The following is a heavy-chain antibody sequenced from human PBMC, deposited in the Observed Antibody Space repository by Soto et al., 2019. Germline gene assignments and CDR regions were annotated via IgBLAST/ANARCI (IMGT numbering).Heavy chain of an antibody. CDR3: IQSRCGGDCLQSYASHYYYGMDV. CDR2: IYWDDDK. J-gene: IGHJ6*01. Sequence: QITLKESGPTLVKPTRTLTLSCTFSGFSLSTSGVGVGWIRQPPGKALEWLALIYWDDDKRYSPSLRSRLTINKDTSKNQVVLTMNNMDPVDTATYYCIQSRCGGDCLQSYASHYYYGMDVW. CDR1: GFSLSTSGVG. D-gene: IGHD2-21*02. V-gene: IGHV2-5*02.